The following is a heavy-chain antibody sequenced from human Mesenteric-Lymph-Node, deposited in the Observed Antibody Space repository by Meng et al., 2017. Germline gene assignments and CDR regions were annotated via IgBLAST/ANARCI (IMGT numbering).Heavy chain of an antibody. J-gene: IGHJ5*02. CDR3: AKSDWFDP. CDR2: IKYDGTIT. Sequence: GESLKISCAASGFTFSSYWMHWVRQAPGKGLVWVSRIKYDGTITTYADSVRGRFTISRDNAKNTLYLQMNSLRVEDTAVYYCAKSDWFDPWGQGTLVTVSS. V-gene: IGHV3-74*01. CDR1: GFTFSSYW.